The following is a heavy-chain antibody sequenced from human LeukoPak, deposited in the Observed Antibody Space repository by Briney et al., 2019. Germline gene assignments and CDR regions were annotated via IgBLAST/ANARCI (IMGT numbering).Heavy chain of an antibody. D-gene: IGHD6-19*01. CDR1: GGSFSGYY. V-gene: IGHV4-34*01. CDR3: ARGGKQWLARGFDY. Sequence: SETLSLTCAVYGGSFSGYYWSWLRQPPGKGLEWIGEINHSGSTNYNPSLKSRVTISVDTSKNQFSLKLSSVTAADTAVYYCARGGKQWLARGFDYWGQGTLVTVSS. CDR2: INHSGST. J-gene: IGHJ4*02.